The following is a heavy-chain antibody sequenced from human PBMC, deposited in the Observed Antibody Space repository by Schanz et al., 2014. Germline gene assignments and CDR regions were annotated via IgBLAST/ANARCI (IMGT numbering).Heavy chain of an antibody. CDR1: GFTVSSDH. J-gene: IGHJ1*01. V-gene: IGHV3-48*01. CDR2: IARSSSTR. CDR3: ASGVRVTSLEKGLQF. D-gene: IGHD3-16*02. Sequence: EAHLVESGGGLIQRGESLGLSCVVSGFTVSSDHMSWVRQAPGKGLEWVTYIARSSSTRHYADSVKGRVTISRDKTKTTVALQRRRHRVKAAAIYYCASGVRVTSLEKGLQFWGQGTLVTVSS.